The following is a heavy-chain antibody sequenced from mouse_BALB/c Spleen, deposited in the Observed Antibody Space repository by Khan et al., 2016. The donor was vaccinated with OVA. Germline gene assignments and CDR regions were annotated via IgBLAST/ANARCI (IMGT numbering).Heavy chain of an antibody. CDR3: ASNHDSGGYWYFDV. D-gene: IGHD1-3*01. Sequence: QVQLKQSGPGLVAPSQSLSITCTVSGFSLSRYSVYWVRQPPGKGLEWLGMIWGDGSTDFISTLKSRLSISKDNSKSQVFLKMNSLQTDDTAMYYCASNHDSGGYWYFDVWGAGTTVTVSS. V-gene: IGHV2-6-4*01. CDR1: GFSLSRYS. CDR2: IWGDGST. J-gene: IGHJ1*01.